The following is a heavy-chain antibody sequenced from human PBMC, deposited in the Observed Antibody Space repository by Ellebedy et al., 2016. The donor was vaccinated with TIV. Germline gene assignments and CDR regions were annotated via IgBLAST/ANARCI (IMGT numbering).Heavy chain of an antibody. CDR3: ARSECGGGDCYSDY. J-gene: IGHJ4*02. CDR2: INPNSGGT. D-gene: IGHD2-21*02. Sequence: ASVKVSXXASGYTFTGYYMHWVRQAPGQGLEWMGWINPNSGGTNYAQKFQGRVTMTRDTSISTAYMELSRLRSDDTAVYYCARSECGGGDCYSDYWGQGTLVTVSS. CDR1: GYTFTGYY. V-gene: IGHV1-2*02.